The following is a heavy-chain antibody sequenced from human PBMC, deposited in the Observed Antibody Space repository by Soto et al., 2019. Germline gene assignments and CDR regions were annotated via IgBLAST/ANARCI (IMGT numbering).Heavy chain of an antibody. CDR2: ISGSGGST. V-gene: IGHV3-23*01. J-gene: IGHJ4*02. CDR3: AKDSYYDSSGYYYESPSPNNPDY. Sequence: PGGSLRLSCAAAGFTFSSYAMSWVRQAPGKGLEWVSAISGSGGSTYYADSVKGRFTISRDNSKNTLYLQMNSLRAEDTAVYYCAKDSYYDSSGYYYESPSPNNPDYWGQGTLVTVSS. CDR1: GFTFSSYA. D-gene: IGHD3-22*01.